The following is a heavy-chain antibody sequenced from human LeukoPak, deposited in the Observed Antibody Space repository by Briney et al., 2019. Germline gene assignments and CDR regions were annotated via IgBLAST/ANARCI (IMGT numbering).Heavy chain of an antibody. J-gene: IGHJ4*02. CDR3: ARIPSYYYGSGMPYYFDY. CDR2: ISSSGSTI. V-gene: IGHV3-11*01. CDR1: GFTFSDCY. Sequence: PGGSLRLSCAASGFTFSDCYMSWIRQAPGKGLEWVSYISSSGSTIYYADSVKGRFTISRDNAKNSLYLQMNSLRAEDTAVYYCARIPSYYYGSGMPYYFDYWGQGTLVTVSS. D-gene: IGHD3-10*01.